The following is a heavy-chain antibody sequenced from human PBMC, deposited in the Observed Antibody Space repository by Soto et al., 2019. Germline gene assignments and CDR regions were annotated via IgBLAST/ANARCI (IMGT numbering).Heavy chain of an antibody. V-gene: IGHV4-39*01. CDR1: GGSISSSSYY. CDR3: ARHRARNWFDP. Sequence: QLQLQESGPGLVKPSETLSLTCIVSGGSISSSSYYWGWIRPPPGKGLEWIGSIYYSGSTYYNPSLKSRVTISVDTSKNQFSLKLSSVTAADTAVFYCARHRARNWFDPWGQGTLVTVSS. CDR2: IYYSGST. D-gene: IGHD6-6*01. J-gene: IGHJ5*02.